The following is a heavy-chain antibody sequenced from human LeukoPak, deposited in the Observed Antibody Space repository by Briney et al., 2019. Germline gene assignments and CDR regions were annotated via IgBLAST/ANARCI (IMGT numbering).Heavy chain of an antibody. CDR3: AMGDAMDY. CDR2: IKQDGSEK. V-gene: IGHV3-7*03. CDR1: GFTFSSYW. D-gene: IGHD3-16*01. J-gene: IGHJ4*02. Sequence: GGSLRLSCVSSGFTFSSYWMYWVRQAPGKGLEWVANIKQDGSEKYYVDSVKGRFTISRDNAKNSLYLQMTSLRAEDTAVYYCAMGDAMDYWGQGTLVTVSS.